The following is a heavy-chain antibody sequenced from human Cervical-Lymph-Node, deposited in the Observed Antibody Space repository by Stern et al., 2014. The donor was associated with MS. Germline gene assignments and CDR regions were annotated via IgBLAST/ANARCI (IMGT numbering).Heavy chain of an antibody. Sequence: VQLVESGSELKKPGASVKISCKASGYSFTHFALNWVRHAPGQGLQWMGWINTNTGNPSYAQALTGRFVFSLDTSVSTAYLQISSLKAEDTAVYYCARDPHDYGDRFDYWGQGTLVTVSS. D-gene: IGHD4-17*01. CDR2: INTNTGNP. CDR3: ARDPHDYGDRFDY. V-gene: IGHV7-4-1*02. J-gene: IGHJ4*02. CDR1: GYSFTHFA.